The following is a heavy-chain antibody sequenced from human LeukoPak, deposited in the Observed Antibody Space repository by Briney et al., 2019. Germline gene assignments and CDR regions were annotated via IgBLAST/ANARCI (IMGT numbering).Heavy chain of an antibody. Sequence: SETLSLTCGVYGGSFSGYYWTWIRQSPGKGLEWIGEIIHTGRTNYNPSLTSRVSISVDTSKNQFSLQLSSVTAADTAVYYCAKEFGGPGQWEPGAFDIWGQGTMVTVSS. CDR3: AKEFGGPGQWEPGAFDI. V-gene: IGHV4-34*12. D-gene: IGHD1-26*01. CDR1: GGSFSGYY. J-gene: IGHJ3*02. CDR2: IIHTGRT.